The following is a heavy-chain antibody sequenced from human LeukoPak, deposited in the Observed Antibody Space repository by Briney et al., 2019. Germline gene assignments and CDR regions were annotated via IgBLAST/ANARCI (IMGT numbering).Heavy chain of an antibody. CDR1: GFTFSSHA. D-gene: IGHD3-22*01. CDR3: ARDSPDSSGFKGGAFDI. V-gene: IGHV3-30-3*01. J-gene: IGHJ3*02. CDR2: ISDDGSKK. Sequence: GRSLRLSCAASGFTFSSHAIHWVRQAPGKGLEWVTIISDDGSKKYYADSVKGRFTISRDNSKNTLHLQMNSLRVEDTAVYYCARDSPDSSGFKGGAFDIWGQGTMVTVSS.